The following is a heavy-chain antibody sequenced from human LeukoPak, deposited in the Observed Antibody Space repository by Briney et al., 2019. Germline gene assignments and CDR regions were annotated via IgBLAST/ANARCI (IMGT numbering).Heavy chain of an antibody. CDR3: AGTRGYSYGIQDY. D-gene: IGHD5-18*01. CDR2: INNSGST. J-gene: IGHJ4*02. CDR1: GGSFSGYY. V-gene: IGHV4-34*01. Sequence: SETLSLTCAVYGGSFSGYYWSWIRQPPGKGLEWIGEINNSGSTNYNPSLKSRVTISVDTSKNQFSLKLSSVTAADTAVYYCAGTRGYSYGIQDYWGQGTLVTVSS.